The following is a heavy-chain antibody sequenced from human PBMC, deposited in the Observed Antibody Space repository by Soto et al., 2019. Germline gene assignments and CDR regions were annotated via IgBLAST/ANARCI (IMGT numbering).Heavy chain of an antibody. CDR3: VRDGSKTLRDCFDP. D-gene: IGHD4-17*01. Sequence: QVQVQESGPGLVKPSETLSLACSVSGGSMSKFYWSWIRKTAGKGLEWMGRVYATGTSDYNPSLRVRIAMSIDISKKTFSLRLRSVTAADTGVYYCVRDGSKTLRDCFDPWGQGILVTVSS. CDR2: VYATGTS. J-gene: IGHJ5*02. CDR1: GGSMSKFY. V-gene: IGHV4-4*07.